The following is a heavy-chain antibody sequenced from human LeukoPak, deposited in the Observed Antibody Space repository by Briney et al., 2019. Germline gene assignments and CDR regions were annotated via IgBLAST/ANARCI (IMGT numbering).Heavy chain of an antibody. D-gene: IGHD1-1*01. Sequence: GGSLRLSCAASGFTFSSYSMNWVRQAPGKGLEWVSSISSSSSYIYYADSVKGRFTISRDNAKNSLYLQMNSLRAEDTAVYYCARVSGTATGTTRYYYYGMDVWGQGTTVTVSS. CDR2: ISSSSSYI. CDR3: ARVSGTATGTTRYYYYGMDV. CDR1: GFTFSSYS. J-gene: IGHJ6*02. V-gene: IGHV3-21*01.